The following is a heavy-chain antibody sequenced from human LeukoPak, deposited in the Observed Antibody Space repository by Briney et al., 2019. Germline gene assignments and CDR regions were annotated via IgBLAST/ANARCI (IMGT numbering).Heavy chain of an antibody. Sequence: PSETLSLTCTVSGGSISSSSYYWGWIRQPPGKGLEWIGSIYYSGSTYYNPSLKSRVTISMDTSKNQFSLNLRSVTAADTAVYYCARGSGSYFGNWGQGTLVTVSS. CDR2: IYYSGST. J-gene: IGHJ4*02. D-gene: IGHD1-26*01. V-gene: IGHV4-39*07. CDR3: ARGSGSYFGN. CDR1: GGSISSSSYY.